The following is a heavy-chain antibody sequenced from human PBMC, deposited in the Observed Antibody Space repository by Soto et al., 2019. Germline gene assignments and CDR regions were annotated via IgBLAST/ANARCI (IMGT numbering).Heavy chain of an antibody. J-gene: IGHJ6*02. CDR1: GYTFTSYG. CDR2: ISAYNGNT. D-gene: IGHD3-3*01. CDR3: ASFGHSPYQYYYYGMDV. Sequence: QVQLVQSGAEVKKPGASVKVSCKASGYTFTSYGISWVRQAPGQGLEWMGWISAYNGNTNYAQKLQGRVTMTTDTSTSTAYMELRSLRSDDTAVYYCASFGHSPYQYYYYGMDVWGQGTTVTVSS. V-gene: IGHV1-18*01.